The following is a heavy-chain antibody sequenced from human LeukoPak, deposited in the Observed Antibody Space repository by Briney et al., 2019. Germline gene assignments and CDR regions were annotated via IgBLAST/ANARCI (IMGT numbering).Heavy chain of an antibody. CDR3: ARDRVVPAAIYYYYMDV. J-gene: IGHJ6*03. V-gene: IGHV1-18*01. CDR2: ISAYNGNT. D-gene: IGHD2-2*01. Sequence: ASVKVSCKASGYTFTSYGISWVRQAPGQGLEWIGWISAYNGNTNYAQKLQGRVTMTTDTSTSTAYMELRSLRSDDTAVYYCARDRVVPAAIYYYYMDVWGKGTTVTVSS. CDR1: GYTFTSYG.